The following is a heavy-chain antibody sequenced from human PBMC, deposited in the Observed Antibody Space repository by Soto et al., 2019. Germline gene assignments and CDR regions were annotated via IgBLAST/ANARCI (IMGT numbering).Heavy chain of an antibody. J-gene: IGHJ5*02. Sequence: SETLSLTCTVSGDSITRSNFYWGWIRQPPGKGLEWLGSIFYSGSTFYNPALKSRVTFSVDTPKNHFSLKLSSVTAADTAVYYCARHKTTMLTVVSAFDPWGQGTRVTVSS. V-gene: IGHV4-39*02. D-gene: IGHD3-22*01. CDR3: ARHKTTMLTVVSAFDP. CDR1: GDSITRSNFY. CDR2: IFYSGST.